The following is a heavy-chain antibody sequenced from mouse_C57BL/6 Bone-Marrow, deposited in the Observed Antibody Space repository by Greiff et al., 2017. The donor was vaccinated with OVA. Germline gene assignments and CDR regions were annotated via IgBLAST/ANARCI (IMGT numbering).Heavy chain of an antibody. J-gene: IGHJ4*01. Sequence: QVQLQQPGAELVMPGASVKLSCKASGYTFTSYWMHWVKQRPGQGLEWIGEIDPSDSYTNYNQKFKGKSTLPVDKSSSTAYMQLSSLTSEDSAVYYCARKGNDGPLYAMDYWGQGTSVTVSS. CDR3: ARKGNDGPLYAMDY. D-gene: IGHD2-3*01. V-gene: IGHV1-69*01. CDR1: GYTFTSYW. CDR2: IDPSDSYT.